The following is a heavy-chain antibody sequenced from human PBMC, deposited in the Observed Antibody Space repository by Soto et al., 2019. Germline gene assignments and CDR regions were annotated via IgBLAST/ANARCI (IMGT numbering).Heavy chain of an antibody. V-gene: IGHV3-15*07. CDR2: IKSKTDGGTT. CDR1: GFTFTNAW. J-gene: IGHJ4*01. Sequence: EVQLVESGGGLVKPGGSLRLSCAASGFTFTNAWINWVRQAPGKGLEWVGRIKSKTDGGTTDYAEPVKGRFDIARDDSNKMVYLQMNSLKIEDTAIYYCTTDSYSTIIIVRFDYWGHGTLVTVSP. CDR3: TTDSYSTIIIVRFDY. D-gene: IGHD2-8*01.